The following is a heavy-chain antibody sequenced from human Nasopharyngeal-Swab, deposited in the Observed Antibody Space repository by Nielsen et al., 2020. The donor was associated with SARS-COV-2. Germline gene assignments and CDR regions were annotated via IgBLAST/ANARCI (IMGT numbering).Heavy chain of an antibody. Sequence: GGSLRLSCAASGFTFSSYAMHWVRQAPGKGLEWVSGISWNSGSIGYADSVKGRFTISRDNAKNSLYLQMNSLRAEDTALYYCAKAFGTAYWFTLFDYWGQGTLVTVSS. CDR3: AKAFGTAYWFTLFDY. J-gene: IGHJ4*02. CDR1: GFTFSSYA. D-gene: IGHD3-22*01. V-gene: IGHV3-9*01. CDR2: ISWNSGSI.